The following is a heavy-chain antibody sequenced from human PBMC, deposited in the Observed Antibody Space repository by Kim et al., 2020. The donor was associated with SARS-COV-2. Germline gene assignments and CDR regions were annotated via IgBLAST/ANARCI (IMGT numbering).Heavy chain of an antibody. CDR2: IIPIFGTA. J-gene: IGHJ6*02. CDR3: ARVPPDDYGDYGYYYGMDV. CDR1: GGTFSNYA. Sequence: SVKVSCKASGGTFSNYAISWVRQAPGQGLEWMGGIIPIFGTANYAQKFQGRVTITADESTSTAYMELSSLRSEDTAVYYCARVPPDDYGDYGYYYGMDVWGQGTTVTVSS. V-gene: IGHV1-69*13. D-gene: IGHD4-17*01.